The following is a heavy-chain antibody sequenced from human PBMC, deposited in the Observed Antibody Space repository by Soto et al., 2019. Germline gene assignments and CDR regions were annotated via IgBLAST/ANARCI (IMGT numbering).Heavy chain of an antibody. CDR1: GYTFTSYY. CDR2: INPSGGST. Sequence: ASVKVSCTASGYTFTSYYMHWVRQAPGQGLEWMGMINPSGGSTSYAQKFQGRVTMTRDTSTSTVYMELSSLRSEDTAVYYCATTDYGDNPNFDYWGQGTLVTVSS. CDR3: ATTDYGDNPNFDY. V-gene: IGHV1-46*03. D-gene: IGHD4-17*01. J-gene: IGHJ4*02.